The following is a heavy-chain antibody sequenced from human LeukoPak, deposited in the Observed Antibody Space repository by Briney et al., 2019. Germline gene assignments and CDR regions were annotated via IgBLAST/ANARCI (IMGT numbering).Heavy chain of an antibody. J-gene: IGHJ4*02. CDR2: IYPGDSDT. V-gene: IGHV5-51*01. D-gene: IGHD4-17*01. CDR3: ARQSLYGDQDY. Sequence: GESLKISCKGSGYKFTSYWICWLSRMPGKGLEWMGIIYPGDSDTRYTPSFQGQVTLSADKSINTAYLQWSSLRASNTAMYYCARQSLYGDQDYWGQGTLVTVSS. CDR1: GYKFTSYW.